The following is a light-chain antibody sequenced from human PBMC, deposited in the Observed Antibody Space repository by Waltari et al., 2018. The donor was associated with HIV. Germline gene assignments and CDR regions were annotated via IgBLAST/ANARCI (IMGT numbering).Light chain of an antibody. J-gene: IGLJ2*01. V-gene: IGLV1-44*01. CDR3: ATWDDTMSVV. CDR2: SND. CDR1: PPNLGSNS. Sequence: QSPLTQTPSMSGAPGQRVNISCSGGPPNLGSNSVTWYRQLPGTAPKLLIYSNDQRPLSVPVRFSGSKSATSAFLVISGLQSDDEADYYCATWDDTMSVVFGGGTRLTVL.